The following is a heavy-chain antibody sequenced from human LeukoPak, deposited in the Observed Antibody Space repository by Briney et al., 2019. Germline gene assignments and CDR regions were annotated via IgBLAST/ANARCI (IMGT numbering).Heavy chain of an antibody. J-gene: IGHJ4*02. Sequence: PGGSLRLSCAASGFTFSSYEMNWVRQAPGKGLEWVSYISSSGSTIYYADSVKGRFTISRDNAKNSLYLQMNSLRAEDTAVYYCARDTITMVRGITGMGYWGQGTLVTVSS. V-gene: IGHV3-48*03. CDR2: ISSSGSTI. D-gene: IGHD3-10*01. CDR1: GFTFSSYE. CDR3: ARDTITMVRGITGMGY.